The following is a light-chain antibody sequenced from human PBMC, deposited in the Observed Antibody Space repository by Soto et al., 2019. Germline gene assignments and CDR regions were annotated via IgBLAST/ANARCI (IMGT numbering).Light chain of an antibody. CDR2: AAS. CDR3: IQDYNYPRT. J-gene: IGKJ1*01. Sequence: AIQMTQSPSSLSASVGDRVTITCRASQGIRNELGWYQQKTGKAPKLPIYAASTLQSGVPSRFSGSGSGTDFTLTISSLQPEDCPTYYSIQDYNYPRTFGQGSKVEIX. V-gene: IGKV1-6*01. CDR1: QGIRNE.